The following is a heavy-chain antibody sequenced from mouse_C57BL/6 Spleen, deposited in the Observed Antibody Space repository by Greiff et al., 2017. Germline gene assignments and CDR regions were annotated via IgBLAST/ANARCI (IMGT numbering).Heavy chain of an antibody. CDR1: GYTFTTYP. CDR2: FPPYNDDT. Sequence: QVQLQQSGAELVKPGASVKMSCTASGYTFTTYPIEWMKQNHGKSLEWIGNFPPYNDDTKYNEKFKGKATLTVEKSSSTVYLELSRVTSDDSAVYDCERGGHGFYFDDWGQGTTLTVAS. D-gene: IGHD2-2*01. CDR3: ERGGHGFYFDD. J-gene: IGHJ2*01. V-gene: IGHV1-47*01.